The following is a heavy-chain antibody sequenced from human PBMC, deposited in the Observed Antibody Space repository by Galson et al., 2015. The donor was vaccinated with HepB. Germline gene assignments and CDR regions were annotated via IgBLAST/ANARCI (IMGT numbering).Heavy chain of an antibody. V-gene: IGHV3-21*01. Sequence: SLRLSCAASGFTFSSYSMNWVRQAPGKGLEWVSSIGSSSSYIYYADSVKGRFTISRDNAKNSLYLQMNSLRAEDTAVYYCAREGVAQWLSPCDYWGQGTLVTVSS. CDR3: AREGVAQWLSPCDY. CDR1: GFTFSSYS. CDR2: IGSSSSYI. J-gene: IGHJ4*02. D-gene: IGHD6-19*01.